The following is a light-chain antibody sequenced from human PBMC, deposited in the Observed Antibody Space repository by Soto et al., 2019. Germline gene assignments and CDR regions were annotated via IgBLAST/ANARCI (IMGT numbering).Light chain of an antibody. CDR1: SSNIGAGYD. Sequence: QSVLTQPPSVSGAPGQRVTISCTGSSSNIGAGYDVHWYQQLPGRAPKLLIYGNNNRPSGVPDRFSGSKSGPSASLAITGLQAEDEADYYCQPYDSSLGYVFGTGTRSPS. CDR3: QPYDSSLGYV. V-gene: IGLV1-40*01. J-gene: IGLJ1*01. CDR2: GNN.